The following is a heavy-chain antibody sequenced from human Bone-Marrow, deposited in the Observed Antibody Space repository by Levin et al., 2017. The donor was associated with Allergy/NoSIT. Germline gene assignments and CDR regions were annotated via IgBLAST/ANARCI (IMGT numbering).Heavy chain of an antibody. CDR3: ARSFYDSSGHYYELDY. J-gene: IGHJ4*02. CDR2: IYPSESEI. D-gene: IGHD3-22*01. Sequence: GESLKISCKGSGYKFSTYWIAWVRQTPGKGLEWMGIIYPSESEIRYSPSFEGQVTVSADKSLRTAYLEWSSLQASDSAMYYCARSFYDSSGHYYELDYWGQGTLVTVSS. V-gene: IGHV5-51*01. CDR1: GYKFSTYW.